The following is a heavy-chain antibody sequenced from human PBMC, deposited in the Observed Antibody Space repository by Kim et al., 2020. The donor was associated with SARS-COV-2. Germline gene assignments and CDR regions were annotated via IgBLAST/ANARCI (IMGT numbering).Heavy chain of an antibody. J-gene: IGHJ4*02. CDR2: IYHSGST. CDR3: ARDVYYYGSGSYDY. Sequence: SETLSLTCAVSGGSISSSNWWSWVRQPPGKGLEWIGEIYHSGSTNYNPSLKSRVTISVDKSKNQFSLKLSSVTAADTAVYYCARDVYYYGSGSYDYWGQGTLVTVSS. V-gene: IGHV4-4*02. CDR1: GGSISSSNW. D-gene: IGHD3-10*01.